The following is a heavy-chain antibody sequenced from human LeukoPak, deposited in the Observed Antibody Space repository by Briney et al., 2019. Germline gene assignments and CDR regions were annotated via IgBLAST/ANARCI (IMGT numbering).Heavy chain of an antibody. J-gene: IGHJ6*03. V-gene: IGHV4-34*01. D-gene: IGHD3-10*01. CDR1: GGSFSGYY. CDR2: INHSGST. Sequence: SETLSLTCAVYGGSFSGYYWSWIRQPPGKGLEWIGEINHSGSTNYNPSLKSRVTISVDTSKNQFSLKLSSVTAADTAVYYCARGLRGVQPTKKVSQLYYMDVWGKGTTVTVSS. CDR3: ARGLRGVQPTKKVSQLYYMDV.